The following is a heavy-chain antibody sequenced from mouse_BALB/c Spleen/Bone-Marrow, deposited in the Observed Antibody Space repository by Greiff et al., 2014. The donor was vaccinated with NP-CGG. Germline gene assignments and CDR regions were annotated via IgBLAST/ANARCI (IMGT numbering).Heavy chain of an antibody. D-gene: IGHD2-1*01. CDR1: GISITTGNYR. CDR2: IYYSGTI. V-gene: IGHV3-5*02. Sequence: EVQLQESGPGLVKPSQTVSLTCTVPGISITTGNYRWSWIRQFPGNKLEWIGYIYYSGTITYNTSLTSRTTITRDTSKNQFFLEMNVVTAEDTATYYCARYGNDFDYWGQGTTLTVSA. CDR3: ARYGNDFDY. J-gene: IGHJ2*01.